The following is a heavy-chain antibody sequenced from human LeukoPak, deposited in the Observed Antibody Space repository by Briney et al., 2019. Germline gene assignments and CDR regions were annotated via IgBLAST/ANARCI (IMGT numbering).Heavy chain of an antibody. CDR3: ARGSGNYFPFDYFPFDY. Sequence: ASVKVSCKASGYNFIANSIHWVRQAPGQELEWMGWINPYDGATNHVQKFQGRVTMTRDTSITTAFMEVSGLRSDDTAVYYCARGSGNYFPFDYFPFDYWGQGSLVTVSS. CDR2: INPYDGAT. J-gene: IGHJ4*02. D-gene: IGHD1-26*01. CDR1: GYNFIANS. V-gene: IGHV1-2*02.